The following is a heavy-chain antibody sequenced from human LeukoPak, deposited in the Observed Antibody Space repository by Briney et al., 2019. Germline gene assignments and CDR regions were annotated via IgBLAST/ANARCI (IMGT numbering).Heavy chain of an antibody. V-gene: IGHV3-23*01. CDR2: ISGSGGST. CDR1: GFTFSSYA. Sequence: GGSLRLSCAASGFTFSSYAMSWVRQAPGKGLEWVSAISGSGGSTYYADSVKGRFTISRDDSKNTLYLQMNSLRAEDTAIYYCARDPGTLATYFDYWGPGTLVTVSS. CDR3: ARDPGTLATYFDY. J-gene: IGHJ4*02. D-gene: IGHD6-13*01.